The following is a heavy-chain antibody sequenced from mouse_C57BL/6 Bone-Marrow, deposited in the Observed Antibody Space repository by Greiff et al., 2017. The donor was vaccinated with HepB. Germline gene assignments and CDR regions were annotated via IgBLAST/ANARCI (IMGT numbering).Heavy chain of an antibody. CDR1: GYTFTSYW. J-gene: IGHJ3*01. D-gene: IGHD2-1*01. V-gene: IGHV1-53*01. CDR2: INPSNGGT. CDR3: ARDGNYGNWFAY. Sequence: QVQLQQSGTELVKPGASVKLSCKASGYTFTSYWMHWVKQRPGQGLEWIGNINPSNGGTNYNEKFKSKATLTVDKSSSKAYMQLSSLTSEDSAVYYCARDGNYGNWFAYWGQGTLVTVSA.